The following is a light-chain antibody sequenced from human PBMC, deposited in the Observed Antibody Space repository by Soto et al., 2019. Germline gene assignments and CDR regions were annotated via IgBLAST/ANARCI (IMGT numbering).Light chain of an antibody. CDR2: DAS. V-gene: IGKV1-33*01. CDR3: QQYDNLPRT. Sequence: DIQMTQSPSSLSASVGDRVTITCRASQDISNYLNWYQQKPGKAPKLLIYDASNLETGVPSRFSGSGSGTDFTFTSSSLQPEDIATYYCQQYDNLPRTFGGGTKVEIK. CDR1: QDISNY. J-gene: IGKJ4*01.